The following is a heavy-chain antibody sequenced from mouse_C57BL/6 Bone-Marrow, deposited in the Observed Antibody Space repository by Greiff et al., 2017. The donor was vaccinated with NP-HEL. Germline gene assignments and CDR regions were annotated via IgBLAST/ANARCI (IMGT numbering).Heavy chain of an antibody. J-gene: IGHJ1*03. CDR2: SRNKANDYTT. D-gene: IGHD2-4*01. CDR1: GFTFSDFY. V-gene: IGHV7-1*01. CDR3: AREGDYDEDWYFDV. Sequence: EVMLVESGGGLVQSGRSLRLSCATSGFTFSDFYMEWVRQAPGKGLEWIAASRNKANDYTTEYSASVKGRFIVSRDTSQSILYLQMNALRAEDTAIYYCAREGDYDEDWYFDVWGTGTTVTVSS.